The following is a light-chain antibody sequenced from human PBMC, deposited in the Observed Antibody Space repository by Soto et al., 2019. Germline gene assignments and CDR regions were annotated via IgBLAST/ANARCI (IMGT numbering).Light chain of an antibody. J-gene: IGKJ1*01. CDR1: QSVSSN. CDR3: QDYNNSPSE. Sequence: EIVLTQSPATLSVSPGERATLSCRASQSVSSNLAWYQQKPGQAPRLLIYGASTRATGLPARFSGSWSGTEFTLTTSSLHSEDFEGYYYQDYNNSPSEFGQGTKVDIK. CDR2: GAS. V-gene: IGKV3-15*01.